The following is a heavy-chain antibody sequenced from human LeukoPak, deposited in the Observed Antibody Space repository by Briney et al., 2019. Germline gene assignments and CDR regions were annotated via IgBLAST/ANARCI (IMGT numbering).Heavy chain of an antibody. CDR3: ARGTSGDFLTSLDY. CDR2: INPKSGGR. V-gene: IGHV1-2*02. CDR1: GYTFTGYY. J-gene: IGHJ4*02. Sequence: GASVKVSCKASGYTFTGYYMHWVRQAPGQGLEWMGWINPKSGGRNYAQKFLGRVTMTRDTSINTAYMELSRLRSDDSAVYYCARGTSGDFLTSLDYWGQGTLVTVSS. D-gene: IGHD4-17*01.